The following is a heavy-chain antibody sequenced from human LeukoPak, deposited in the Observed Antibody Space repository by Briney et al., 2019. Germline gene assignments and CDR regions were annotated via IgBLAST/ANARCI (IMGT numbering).Heavy chain of an antibody. CDR2: INPNSGGT. CDR3: ARDSGERGSGSYLIAY. Sequence: SSVKVSCKASRYTFTGYYMHWVRQAPGQEVEWMGWINPNSGGTKYAQKFEGRVTMTRDTSISTAYMELSRLRSDDTAVDYCARDSGERGSGSYLIAYWGQGTLVTVSS. J-gene: IGHJ4*02. CDR1: RYTFTGYY. D-gene: IGHD3-10*01. V-gene: IGHV1-2*02.